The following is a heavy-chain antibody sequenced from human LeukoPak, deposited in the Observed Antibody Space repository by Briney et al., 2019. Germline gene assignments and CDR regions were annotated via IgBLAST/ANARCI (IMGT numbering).Heavy chain of an antibody. J-gene: IGHJ4*02. Sequence: GGSLRLSCAASGFTVSSNSMSWVRQAPGKGLEWVSFIYSAGSTHYSDSVKGRFTISIDNSKNTLYLQMNSLRAEDTAVYYCARRAGAYTHPYDYWGQGTLVTVS. V-gene: IGHV3-53*01. CDR3: ARRAGAYTHPYDY. CDR2: IYSAGST. D-gene: IGHD3-16*01. CDR1: GFTVSSNS.